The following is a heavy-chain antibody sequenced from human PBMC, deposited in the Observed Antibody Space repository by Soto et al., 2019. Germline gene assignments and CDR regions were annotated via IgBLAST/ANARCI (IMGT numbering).Heavy chain of an antibody. CDR3: ARVENYHYGMDV. Sequence: SETLSLTCTVSGGSISSGDYYWSWIRQPPGKGLEWIGYIYYSGSTYYNPSLNSRVTISVDTSKNQFSLKLSSVTAADTAVYYCARVENYHYGMDVWGQGTTVTVSS. V-gene: IGHV4-30-4*01. CDR2: IYYSGST. CDR1: GGSISSGDYY. J-gene: IGHJ6*02.